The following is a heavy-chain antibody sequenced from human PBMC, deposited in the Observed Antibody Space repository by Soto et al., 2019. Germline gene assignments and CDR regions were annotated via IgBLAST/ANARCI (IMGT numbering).Heavy chain of an antibody. CDR1: GFTFSDHY. CDR2: TRNKANSDTT. J-gene: IGHJ4*02. V-gene: IGHV3-72*01. CDR3: ARAGYLSPTLDY. Sequence: GAALRLSCAASGFTFSDHYMDWVRQAPGKGLEWVGRTRNKANSDTTEYAASVKGRFTISRDDSENSLYLQMNSLKTDDTAVHSCARAGYLSPTLDYWGQGTLVTVSS. D-gene: IGHD5-18*01.